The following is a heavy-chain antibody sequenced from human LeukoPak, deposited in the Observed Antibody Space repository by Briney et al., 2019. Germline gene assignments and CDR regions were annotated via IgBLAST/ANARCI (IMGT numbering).Heavy chain of an antibody. CDR3: ARDQWPNDAFDI. CDR1: GFTFSSYW. J-gene: IGHJ3*02. Sequence: GGSLRLSCADSGFTFSSYWMSWVRQAPGKGLEWVANIKQDGSEKYYVDSVKGRFTISRDNAKNTLYLQMNSLRAEDTAVYYCARDQWPNDAFDIWGQGTMVTVSS. CDR2: IKQDGSEK. D-gene: IGHD6-19*01. V-gene: IGHV3-7*01.